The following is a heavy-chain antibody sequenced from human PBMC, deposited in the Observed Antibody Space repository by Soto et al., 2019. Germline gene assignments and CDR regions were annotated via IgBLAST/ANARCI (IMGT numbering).Heavy chain of an antibody. CDR2: ISGSGGST. CDR3: AKDPPGYCSSTSCLNGFDP. CDR1: GFTFSSYA. Sequence: GSLRLSCAASGFTFSSYAMSWVRQAPGKGLAWVSAISGSGGSTYYADSVKGRFTISRDNSKNTLYLQMNSLRAEDTAVYYCAKDPPGYCSSTSCLNGFDPWGQGTLVTVSS. J-gene: IGHJ5*02. V-gene: IGHV3-23*01. D-gene: IGHD2-2*01.